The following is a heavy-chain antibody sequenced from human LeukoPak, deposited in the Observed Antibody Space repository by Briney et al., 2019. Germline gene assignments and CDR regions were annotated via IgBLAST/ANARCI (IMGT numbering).Heavy chain of an antibody. CDR2: VNRDGSET. CDR3: ARNNGMDV. V-gene: IGHV3-7*03. CDR1: GFALSSHW. Sequence: GGSLRLSSAASGFALSSHWMAWVRQVPGRGPEWVANVNRDGSETYYLDSVKGRFTISKDNAKNSLYLQMNSLRAEDTALYHCARNNGMDVWGQGTTVIVSS. J-gene: IGHJ6*02.